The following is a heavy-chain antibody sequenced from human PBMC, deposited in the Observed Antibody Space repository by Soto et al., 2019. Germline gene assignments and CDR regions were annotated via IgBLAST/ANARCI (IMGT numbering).Heavy chain of an antibody. Sequence: SVKVSCKASGGTFSSYAISWVRQAPGQGLEWMGGIIPIFGTANYAQKFQGRVTITADESTSTAYMELSSLRSEDTAVYYCATIPDYSTSGNWFDPWGQGTLVTVSS. CDR2: IIPIFGTA. J-gene: IGHJ5*02. D-gene: IGHD6-6*01. CDR1: GGTFSSYA. CDR3: ATIPDYSTSGNWFDP. V-gene: IGHV1-69*13.